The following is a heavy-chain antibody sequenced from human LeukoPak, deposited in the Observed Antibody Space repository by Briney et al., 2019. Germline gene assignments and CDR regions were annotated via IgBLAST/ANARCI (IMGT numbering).Heavy chain of an antibody. J-gene: IGHJ3*02. CDR1: GFTFSSYE. CDR2: ISSSGSPI. Sequence: GGSLRLSCAASGFTFSSYEMNWVRQAPGKGLEWVSYISSSGSPIYYADSVKGRFTISRDNAKNSLYLQMNSLRAEDTAVYFCARDQTVMVTAAFDIWGQGTMVTVSS. CDR3: ARDQTVMVTAAFDI. D-gene: IGHD2-8*01. V-gene: IGHV3-48*03.